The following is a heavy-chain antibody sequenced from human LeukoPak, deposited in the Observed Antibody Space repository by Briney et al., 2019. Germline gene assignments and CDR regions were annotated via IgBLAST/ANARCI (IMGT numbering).Heavy chain of an antibody. CDR3: ARDGTVAGLRGDHFDY. CDR1: GGSISSYY. J-gene: IGHJ4*02. D-gene: IGHD6-19*01. V-gene: IGHV4-59*01. CDR2: IYYTGST. Sequence: SETLSLTCTVSGGSISSYYWSWIRQPPGKGLEWIGYIYYTGSTNYNPSLKSRVTISVDTSKNQFSLKLSSVTAADTAVYYCARDGTVAGLRGDHFDYWGQGTLVTVSS.